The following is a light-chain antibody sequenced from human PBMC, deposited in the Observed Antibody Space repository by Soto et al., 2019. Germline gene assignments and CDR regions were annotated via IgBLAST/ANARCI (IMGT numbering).Light chain of an antibody. CDR3: QQYGSSPT. J-gene: IGKJ4*01. Sequence: IVLTQSTGTLSLSPVERATLSCMARQSVSSSYLAWYKQKPGQAPRLLIYGASTRATGIPDRLSGSGSGTEFTLTITRLEPEDFAVYYCQQYGSSPTFGGGTKVDIK. CDR1: QSVSSSY. CDR2: GAS. V-gene: IGKV3-20*01.